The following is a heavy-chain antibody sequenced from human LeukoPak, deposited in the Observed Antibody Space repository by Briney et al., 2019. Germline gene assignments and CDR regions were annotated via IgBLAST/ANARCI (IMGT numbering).Heavy chain of an antibody. Sequence: GGSLRLSCAASGFTFSSYAMSWVRQAPGKGLEWVSAISGSGGSTYYADSVKGRFTISRDNSKNTLYLQMNSLRAEDTAVYYCAKYMVQRSVAVAGLIDYWGQGTLVTVSS. J-gene: IGHJ4*02. CDR1: GFTFSSYA. CDR2: ISGSGGST. D-gene: IGHD6-19*01. V-gene: IGHV3-23*01. CDR3: AKYMVQRSVAVAGLIDY.